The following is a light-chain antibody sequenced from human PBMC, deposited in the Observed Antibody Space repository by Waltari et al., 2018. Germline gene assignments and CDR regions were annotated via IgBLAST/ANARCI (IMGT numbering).Light chain of an antibody. J-gene: IGLJ3*02. CDR2: QDR. CDR1: RLDDKN. CDR3: QAWDSSTAV. Sequence: SYELTQPPSLSVSRGQSATITCSGDRLDDKNVCWYQQKPGQSPVLVMYQDRKRPSGFPERFSGSNSGNTATLTISAAQGMDEADYYCQAWDSSTAVFGGGTKLTVL. V-gene: IGLV3-1*01.